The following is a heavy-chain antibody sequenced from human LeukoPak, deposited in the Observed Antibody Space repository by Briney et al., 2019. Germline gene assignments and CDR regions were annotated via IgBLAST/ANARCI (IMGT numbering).Heavy chain of an antibody. CDR3: AADYGDSQNWFDP. D-gene: IGHD4-17*01. Sequence: EASVKVSCKASGGTFSSYAISWVRQAPGQGREWMGRIIPILGIANYAQKFQGRVTITADKSTSTAYMELSSLRSEDTAVYYCAADYGDSQNWFDPWGQGTLVTVSS. CDR1: GGTFSSYA. J-gene: IGHJ5*02. V-gene: IGHV1-69*04. CDR2: IIPILGIA.